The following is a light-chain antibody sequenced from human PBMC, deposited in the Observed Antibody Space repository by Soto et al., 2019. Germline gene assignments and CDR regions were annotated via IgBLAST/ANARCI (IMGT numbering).Light chain of an antibody. J-gene: IGLJ1*01. V-gene: IGLV2-23*02. Sequence: QSALTQPASVSGSPGQSITISCTGTSSDVGSYNLVSWYQQHPGKAPKLMIYEVSKRPSGVSNRFSGSKSGNTASLTISGLQVEDEADYYCCSYAGSSTYVFGTGTKLTVL. CDR3: CSYAGSSTYV. CDR1: SSDVGSYNL. CDR2: EVS.